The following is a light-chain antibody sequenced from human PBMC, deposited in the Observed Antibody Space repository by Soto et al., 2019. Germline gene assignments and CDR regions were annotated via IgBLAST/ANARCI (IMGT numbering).Light chain of an antibody. CDR3: SSYTTGSTLYV. Sequence: QSFLTQPASVSGSPGQSITISCTGSSNDIGAYKYVSWYQQYPGKAPKLIIFEVSNRPSGVSNRFSGSKSGNTASLTIAGLQAEDEADYHCSSYTTGSTLYVFGGGTKVTVL. CDR2: EVS. V-gene: IGLV2-14*01. CDR1: SNDIGAYKY. J-gene: IGLJ1*01.